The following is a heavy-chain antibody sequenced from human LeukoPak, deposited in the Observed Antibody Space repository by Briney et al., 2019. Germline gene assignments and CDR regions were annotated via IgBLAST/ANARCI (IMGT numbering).Heavy chain of an antibody. CDR1: GFTFSSYS. J-gene: IGHJ4*02. D-gene: IGHD6-13*01. CDR2: ISGDGGST. Sequence: GGSLRLSCAAPGFTFSSYSMHWVRQAPGKGLESISAISGDGGSTYYANSVKGRFTISRDNSENTLYLQMGSLTAEDMAVYYCAREGTPGTLDYWGQGTLVTVSS. V-gene: IGHV3-64*01. CDR3: AREGTPGTLDY.